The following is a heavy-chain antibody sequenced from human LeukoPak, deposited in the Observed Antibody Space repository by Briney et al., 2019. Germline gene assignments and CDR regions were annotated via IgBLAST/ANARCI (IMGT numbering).Heavy chain of an antibody. V-gene: IGHV4-4*02. CDR1: GGSVTSTNW. D-gene: IGHD3-3*01. Sequence: SETLSLTCGVSGGSVTSTNWWTWVRQPPGRGLEWIGEVHLDGRTNYNPSLKSRLTMSVDLSENHVSLKLTSVTAADTAVYYCAREGGFYRPLDYSGQGTLVTVSS. J-gene: IGHJ4*02. CDR2: VHLDGRT. CDR3: AREGGFYRPLDY.